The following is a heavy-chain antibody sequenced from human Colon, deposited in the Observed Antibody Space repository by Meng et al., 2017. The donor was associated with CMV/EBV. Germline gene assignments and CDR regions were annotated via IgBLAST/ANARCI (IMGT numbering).Heavy chain of an antibody. CDR2: IDDGGST. CDR1: GFSVSDQY. Sequence: EVELVESGGGLIQPGGSLRLSCAGSGFSVSDQYMNWVRQAPGKGLEWVSVIDDGGSTYYADSVKGRFTISRDNSKNTLDLQMNSLRVEDTAIYYCTRGRGWTAPDWGQGTLVTVFS. V-gene: IGHV3-53*01. D-gene: IGHD3/OR15-3a*01. J-gene: IGHJ4*02. CDR3: TRGRGWTAPD.